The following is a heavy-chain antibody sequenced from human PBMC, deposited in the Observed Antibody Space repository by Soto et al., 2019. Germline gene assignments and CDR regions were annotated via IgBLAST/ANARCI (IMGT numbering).Heavy chain of an antibody. CDR2: MNPNSGNT. CDR1: GYTFTSYD. Sequence: ASVKVSCKASGYTFTSYDINWVRQATGQGLEWMGWMNPNSGNTGYAQKFQGRVTMTRNTSISTAYMELSSLRSEDTAVYYCARATRFSEWSYYYYYMDVWGKGTTVTVSS. V-gene: IGHV1-8*01. D-gene: IGHD3-3*01. J-gene: IGHJ6*03. CDR3: ARATRFSEWSYYYYYMDV.